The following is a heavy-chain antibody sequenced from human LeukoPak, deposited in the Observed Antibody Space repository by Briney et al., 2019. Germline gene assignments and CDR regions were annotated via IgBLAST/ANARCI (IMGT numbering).Heavy chain of an antibody. CDR2: IYYGGST. J-gene: IGHJ4*02. CDR1: GGSISSYY. CDR3: ARHAGGYSYET. Sequence: SETLSLTCTVSGGSISSYYWSWIRQSPGRGLEWIGCIYYGGSTNYNPSLKSRVTILMDTSKNQFSLRLSSVTAADTAVYYCARHAGGYSYETWGQGTLVTVSS. D-gene: IGHD5-18*01. V-gene: IGHV4-59*01.